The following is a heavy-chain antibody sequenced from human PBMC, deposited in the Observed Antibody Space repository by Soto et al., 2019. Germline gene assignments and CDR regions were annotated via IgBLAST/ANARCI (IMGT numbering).Heavy chain of an antibody. CDR2: ISGSGGST. CDR1: GFTFSSYA. Sequence: PGGSLRLSCAASGFTFSSYAMSWVRQAPGKGLEWVSAISGSGGSTYYADSVKGRFTISRDNSKNTLYLQMNSLRAEDTAVYYCAKESLSRIVVVVAASYGMDVWGQGTTVTVSS. J-gene: IGHJ6*02. D-gene: IGHD2-15*01. CDR3: AKESLSRIVVVVAASYGMDV. V-gene: IGHV3-23*01.